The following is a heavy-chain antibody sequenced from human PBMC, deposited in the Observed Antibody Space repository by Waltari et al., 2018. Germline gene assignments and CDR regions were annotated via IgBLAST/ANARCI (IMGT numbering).Heavy chain of an antibody. J-gene: IGHJ4*02. D-gene: IGHD1-1*01. CDR3: TRGRQQGD. V-gene: IGHV3-72*01. CDR2: SRNKANSYTT. Sequence: EVKLVESGGDLVQPGGSLRLSCAASGFTLSDHYMDLVRQTPGKGLEWVGRSRNKANSYTTEYAASVRGRFTISRDNSENSLYLQMTNMRTEDTAIYYCTRGRQQGDWGQGTLVTVSS. CDR1: GFTLSDHY.